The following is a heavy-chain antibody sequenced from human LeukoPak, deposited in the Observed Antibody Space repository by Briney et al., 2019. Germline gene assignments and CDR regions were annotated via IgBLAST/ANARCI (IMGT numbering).Heavy chain of an antibody. CDR1: GFTFSIHW. CDR3: ARGCDTNCFFNDY. V-gene: IGHV3-7*01. J-gene: IGHJ4*02. CDR2: IKPDGNDK. D-gene: IGHD2-8*01. Sequence: GGSLRLSCVASGFTFSIHWMTWVRQAPGKGLEWVATIKPDGNDKFFVDSVKGRFSISRDSAKSSVSLHMNSLRDEDTAVYYCARGCDTNCFFNDYWGQGTLVTVSS.